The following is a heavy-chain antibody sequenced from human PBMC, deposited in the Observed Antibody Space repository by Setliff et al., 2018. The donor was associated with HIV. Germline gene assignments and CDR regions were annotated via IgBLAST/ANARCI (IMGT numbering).Heavy chain of an antibody. J-gene: IGHJ5*02. CDR2: IYHTGKT. CDR3: AKEGNSVDNWLDP. Sequence: SETLSLTCGVSGDSIIIGGYYWSWIRQHPGGGLEGIGYIYHTGKTYYNPSLQSRITMSIDTSQNQFSLKLSSVTAADTAVYYCAKEGNSVDNWLDPWGQGTLVTVSS. V-gene: IGHV4-31*11. CDR1: GDSIIIGGYY. D-gene: IGHD1-26*01.